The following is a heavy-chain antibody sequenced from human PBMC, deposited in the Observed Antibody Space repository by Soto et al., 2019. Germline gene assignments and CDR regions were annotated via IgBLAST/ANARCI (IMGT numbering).Heavy chain of an antibody. CDR1: GFTFSTYW. CDR3: ARGLYTSGWLPFDY. Sequence: EVQLAESGGGLVQPGGSLRLSGAASGFTFSTYWMHWVRQAPGKGLVWVSYINSDGSSTNYADSVKGRFTISRDNAKNTLYLQMNSLRAEDTAVYYCARGLYTSGWLPFDYWGQGTLVTVSS. V-gene: IGHV3-74*01. D-gene: IGHD6-19*01. J-gene: IGHJ4*02. CDR2: INSDGSST.